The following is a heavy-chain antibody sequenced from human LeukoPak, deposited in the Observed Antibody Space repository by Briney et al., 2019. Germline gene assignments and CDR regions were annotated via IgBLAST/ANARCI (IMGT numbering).Heavy chain of an antibody. J-gene: IGHJ5*02. Sequence: GGSLRLSCAASGFTFSSYSMNWVRQAPGKGLEWVSSISSSSSYIYYADSVKGRFTISRDNAKNSLYLQMNSLRAEDTAVYYCARDQEKGSGSYYIPNWFDPWGQGTLVTVSS. V-gene: IGHV3-21*01. CDR3: ARDQEKGSGSYYIPNWFDP. CDR2: ISSSSSYI. D-gene: IGHD3-10*01. CDR1: GFTFSSYS.